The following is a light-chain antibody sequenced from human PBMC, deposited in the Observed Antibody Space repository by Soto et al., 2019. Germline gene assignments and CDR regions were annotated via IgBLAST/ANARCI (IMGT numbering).Light chain of an antibody. Sequence: EIVLTQSPATLSLSPGERATLSCRASQSISNSLAWYQQKPGQAPRLLIYDASSRATGFPARFSGSGSGTDFTLTIGSLEPEDSAVYYCQQRSEWPRTFGQGTKVEI. CDR1: QSISNS. CDR3: QQRSEWPRT. CDR2: DAS. V-gene: IGKV3-11*01. J-gene: IGKJ1*01.